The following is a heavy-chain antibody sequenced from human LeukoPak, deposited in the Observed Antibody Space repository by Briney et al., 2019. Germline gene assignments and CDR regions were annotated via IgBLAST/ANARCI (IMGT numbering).Heavy chain of an antibody. CDR3: ARDSHRYYGMDV. V-gene: IGHV4-34*01. Sequence: SETLSLTCAVYGGSFSGYYWSWIRQPPGKGLEWIGEINHSGSTNYNPSLKSRVTISVDTSKNQFSLKLSSVTAADTAVYYCARDSHRYYGMDVWGQGTTVTVSS. CDR1: GGSFSGYY. CDR2: INHSGST. J-gene: IGHJ6*02.